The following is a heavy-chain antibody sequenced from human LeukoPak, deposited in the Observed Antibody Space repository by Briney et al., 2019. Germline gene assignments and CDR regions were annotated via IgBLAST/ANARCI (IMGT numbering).Heavy chain of an antibody. V-gene: IGHV4-34*01. J-gene: IGHJ4*02. CDR3: GHSTGSGAPTDGPADY. CDR2: INHSGST. Sequence: SETLSLTCAVYGGSFSGYYWSWIRQSPGKGLEWIGEINHSGSTNYNPYLKRRVTISVDTSKKQLSLKVSSVTAADTAIYYCGHSTGSGAPTDGPADYWGEGTLVTVST. CDR1: GGSFSGYY. D-gene: IGHD3-10*01.